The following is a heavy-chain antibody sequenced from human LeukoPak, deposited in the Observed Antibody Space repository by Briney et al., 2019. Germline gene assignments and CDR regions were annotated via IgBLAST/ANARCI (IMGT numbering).Heavy chain of an antibody. D-gene: IGHD3-22*01. CDR1: GFTFSDYY. J-gene: IGHJ4*02. CDR2: ISSSGSTI. V-gene: IGHV3-11*04. CDR3: ARRTYYYDSSGYYHKYYFDY. Sequence: PGGSLRLSCAASGFTFSDYYMSWIRQAPGKGLEWVSYISSSGSTIYYADSVKGRFTISRDNAKNSLYLQMNSLRAEDTAVYYCARRTYYYDSSGYYHKYYFDYWGQGTLVTVSS.